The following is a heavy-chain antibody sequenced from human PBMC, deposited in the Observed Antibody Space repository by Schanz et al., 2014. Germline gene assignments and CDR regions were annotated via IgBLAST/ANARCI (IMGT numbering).Heavy chain of an antibody. J-gene: IGHJ5*02. Sequence: QVQLQESGPGLVKPSETLSLTCTVSGGSIRGYYCSWIRQPPGKGLEWIGYVHSSGSTNYNSSLKSRVTISVHTPKNQFPLKWSSVPAADTAVYYCARHLPGGYNNHGWFDPWGQGTLVTVSS. CDR1: GGSIRGYY. D-gene: IGHD4-4*01. V-gene: IGHV4-59*08. CDR2: VHSSGST. CDR3: ARHLPGGYNNHGWFDP.